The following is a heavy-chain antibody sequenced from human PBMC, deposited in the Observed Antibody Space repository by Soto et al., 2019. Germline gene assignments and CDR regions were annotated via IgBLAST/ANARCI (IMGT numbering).Heavy chain of an antibody. J-gene: IGHJ4*02. V-gene: IGHV3-74*03. D-gene: IGHD2-21*01. CDR1: GFTFSSYW. Sequence: EVHLVESGRDLVQPGGSRRLSCAASGFTFSSYWMHWVRQAPGKGLVWVSRINSDGTGITYADSVKGRFTISRDGAKNTLYPQMNSLRHEDTAVYYCANILLAYWGQGTLVTVSS. CDR2: INSDGTGI. CDR3: ANILLAY.